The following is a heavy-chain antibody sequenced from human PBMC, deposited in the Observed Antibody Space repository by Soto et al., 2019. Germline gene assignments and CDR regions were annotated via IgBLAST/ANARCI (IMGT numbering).Heavy chain of an antibody. D-gene: IGHD2-2*01. CDR3: ARHAYCASNTCYHYYGLDV. V-gene: IGHV5-51*01. J-gene: IGHJ6*02. CDR2: IYPGDSNI. Sequence: PGESLKISCKGSGYTFTNSWIGWVRQMPGKGLEWMGIIYPGDSNIRYSPSFQGQVTISADMSTSTACLQWSSLKASDTAMYYCARHAYCASNTCYHYYGLDVWGQGTTVTVSS. CDR1: GYTFTNSW.